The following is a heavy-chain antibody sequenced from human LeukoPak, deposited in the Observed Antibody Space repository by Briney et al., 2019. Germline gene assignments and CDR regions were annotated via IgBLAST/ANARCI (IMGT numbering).Heavy chain of an antibody. CDR2: FSGSSGNT. D-gene: IGHD2-2*01. CDR1: GFTFSSSD. V-gene: IGHV3-23*01. CDR3: AKREASSFEY. Sequence: GGSLRLSCVASGFTFSSSDMGWVRQAPGKGLEWVSTFSGSSGNTYYADSVKGRFTISRDISKNTLYLQMNSLRAEETAVYYCAKREASSFEYWGQGTLVTVSS. J-gene: IGHJ4*02.